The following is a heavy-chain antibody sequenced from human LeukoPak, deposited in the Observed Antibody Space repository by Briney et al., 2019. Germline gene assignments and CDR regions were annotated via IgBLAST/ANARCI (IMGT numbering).Heavy chain of an antibody. V-gene: IGHV1-2*02. CDR2: INPNSGGT. D-gene: IGHD2-2*01. CDR1: GYTFTGYY. J-gene: IGHJ5*02. CDR3: ASRERSSTSFRFDP. Sequence: ASVKVSCKASGYTFTGYYMHWVRQAPGQGLEWMGWINPNSGGTNYAQKFQVRVTMTRDTSISTAYMELSRLRSDDTAVYYCASRERSSTSFRFDPWGQGTLVTVSS.